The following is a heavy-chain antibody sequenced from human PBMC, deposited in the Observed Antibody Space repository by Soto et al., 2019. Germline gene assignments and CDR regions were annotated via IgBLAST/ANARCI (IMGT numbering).Heavy chain of an antibody. D-gene: IGHD7-27*01. CDR3: ARDSTNWGFLDC. Sequence: SLRLSCAASGFTFSSYAMHWVRQAPGKGLEWVAVISYDGSNKYYADSVKGRFTISRDNSKNTLYLQMNSLRAEDTAVYYCARDSTNWGFLDCWGQGTLVTVSS. CDR2: ISYDGSNK. CDR1: GFTFSSYA. J-gene: IGHJ4*02. V-gene: IGHV3-30-3*01.